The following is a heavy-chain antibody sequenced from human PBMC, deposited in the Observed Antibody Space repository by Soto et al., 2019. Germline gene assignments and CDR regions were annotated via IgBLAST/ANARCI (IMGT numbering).Heavy chain of an antibody. Sequence: PSETLSLTCTVSGGSISSGGYYWSWIRQHPGKGLEWIGYIYYSGSTYYNPSLKSRVTISVDTSKTQFSLKLSSVTAADTAVYYCARSSTTASYFDYWGQGTLLTFSS. CDR2: IYYSGST. CDR1: GGSISSGGYY. V-gene: IGHV4-31*03. CDR3: ARSSTTASYFDY. J-gene: IGHJ4*02. D-gene: IGHD2-2*01.